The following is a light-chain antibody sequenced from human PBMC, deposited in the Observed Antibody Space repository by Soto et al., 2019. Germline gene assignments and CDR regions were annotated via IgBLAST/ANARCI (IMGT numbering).Light chain of an antibody. Sequence: DIQVTQSPSSVSASVGDRVTITCRATRAISRWLAWYQQKPGKAPKLVIYAASNLQSGVPSRCSGSGSGTDFTLTLKGLQPDDFATYYCQQSNSFPYTFGQGTKLEI. J-gene: IGKJ2*01. CDR2: AAS. CDR3: QQSNSFPYT. V-gene: IGKV1-12*01. CDR1: RAISRW.